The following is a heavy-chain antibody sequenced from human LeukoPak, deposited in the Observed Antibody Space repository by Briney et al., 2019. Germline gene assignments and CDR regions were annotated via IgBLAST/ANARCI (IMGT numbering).Heavy chain of an antibody. Sequence: ASVKVSCKASGGTFSSYAISWVRQAPGQGLEWMGGIIPIFGTANYAQKFQGRVTITADESTSTAYMELSSLRSEDTAVYYCARDSRYCSSTSCLYYYYGMDVWGQGTTVTVPS. CDR2: IIPIFGTA. V-gene: IGHV1-69*01. J-gene: IGHJ6*02. D-gene: IGHD2-2*01. CDR1: GGTFSSYA. CDR3: ARDSRYCSSTSCLYYYYGMDV.